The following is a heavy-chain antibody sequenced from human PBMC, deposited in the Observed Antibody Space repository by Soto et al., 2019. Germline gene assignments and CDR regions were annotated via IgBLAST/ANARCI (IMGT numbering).Heavy chain of an antibody. CDR1: GFNFSSYW. CDR2: IKQDGSEK. V-gene: IGHV3-7*03. CDR3: ERDASSSWLYYFDY. Sequence: EVQLVESGGGLVQPGGSLRLSCAASGFNFSSYWMSWVRQAPGKGLEWVANIKQDGSEKYYVDYVKGRFTISRDNAKNSLYLQINRLRAEDTAVYYGERDASSSWLYYFDYWGHGTLVTVSS. D-gene: IGHD6-13*01. J-gene: IGHJ4*01.